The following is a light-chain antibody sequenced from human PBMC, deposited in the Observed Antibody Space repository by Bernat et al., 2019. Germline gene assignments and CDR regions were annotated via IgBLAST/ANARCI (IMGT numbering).Light chain of an antibody. CDR1: RDISGY. J-gene: IGKJ5*01. CDR2: HAS. V-gene: IGKV1-33*01. Sequence: DIQMTQSPSSLSASVGDRVTITCQASRDISGYLSWYQQKPGQAPKLLIYHASTLETGVPSRFSGSGSVTHYSCTINNVQPEDVATYYCQQYDNLPPITFGQGTRLDI. CDR3: QQYDNLPPIT.